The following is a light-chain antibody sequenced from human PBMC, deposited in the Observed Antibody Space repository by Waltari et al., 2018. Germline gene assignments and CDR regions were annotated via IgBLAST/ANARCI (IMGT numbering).Light chain of an antibody. CDR1: QSVNNR. Sequence: EIVLTQSPATLSLSPGERATLSCRASQSVNNRLAWYQQKPGQAPRLHIYDASKRATGIPARFSGSGSGTDFTLTISSLEPEDFAVYYCQYRGHWPPGATFGPGTKVEIK. V-gene: IGKV3-11*01. J-gene: IGKJ3*01. CDR3: QYRGHWPPGAT. CDR2: DAS.